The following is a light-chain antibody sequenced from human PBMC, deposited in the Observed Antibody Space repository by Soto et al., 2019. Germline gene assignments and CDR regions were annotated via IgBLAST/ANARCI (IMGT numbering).Light chain of an antibody. Sequence: QSALTQTASVSGSPGQSITISCTGTSSDVGGYNYVSWYQQHPGKAPELMIYDVSNRPSGVSNRFSGSKSGNTASLTISGLQAEDEADYYCSSYTSSSTYVFGTGTKLTVL. CDR2: DVS. CDR1: SSDVGGYNY. J-gene: IGLJ1*01. CDR3: SSYTSSSTYV. V-gene: IGLV2-14*01.